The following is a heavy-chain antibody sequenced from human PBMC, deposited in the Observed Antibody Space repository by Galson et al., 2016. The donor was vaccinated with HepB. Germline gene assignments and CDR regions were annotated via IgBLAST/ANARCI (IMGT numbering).Heavy chain of an antibody. V-gene: IGHV4-61*01. J-gene: IGHJ3*02. D-gene: IGHD1-14*01. CDR2: IYFSGST. Sequence: SETLSLTCPVSGASVSTGNYYWSWIRQPPGKRLEWIGHIYFSGSTKHNPSLMSRVTISLDTSKNEFSLKLRSVTAADTAMYYCARGTGLDAFHIWGQGTMVTVSS. CDR3: ARGTGLDAFHI. CDR1: GASVSTGNYY.